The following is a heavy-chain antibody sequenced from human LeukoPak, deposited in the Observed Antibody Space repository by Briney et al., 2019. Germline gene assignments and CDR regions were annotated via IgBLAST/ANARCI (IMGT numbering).Heavy chain of an antibody. Sequence: GGSLRLSCAASGFTFSTYIMNWVRQAPGKGLEWVSSISAVSTYIHYADSVKGRFTIPRDNAKNSLYLQMSSLRAEDTAVYYCARTAGAANRFDPWGQGTLVTVSS. CDR2: ISAVSTYI. V-gene: IGHV3-21*01. J-gene: IGHJ5*02. D-gene: IGHD6-13*01. CDR3: ARTAGAANRFDP. CDR1: GFTFSTYI.